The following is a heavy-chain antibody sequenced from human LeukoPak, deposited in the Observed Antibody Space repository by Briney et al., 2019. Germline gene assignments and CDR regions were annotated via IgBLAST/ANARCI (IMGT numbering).Heavy chain of an antibody. V-gene: IGHV6-1*01. CDR1: GDSVSSNSAA. CDR2: TYYRSKWYN. D-gene: IGHD6-13*01. Sequence: SQTLSLTCAISGDSVSSNSAAWNWIRQFPSRGLEWLGRTYYRSKWYNDYAVSVKSRITINPDTSKNQFSLQLNSVTPEDTAVYYCAREDSSSWYENNWFDPWGQGTLVTVSS. CDR3: AREDSSSWYENNWFDP. J-gene: IGHJ5*02.